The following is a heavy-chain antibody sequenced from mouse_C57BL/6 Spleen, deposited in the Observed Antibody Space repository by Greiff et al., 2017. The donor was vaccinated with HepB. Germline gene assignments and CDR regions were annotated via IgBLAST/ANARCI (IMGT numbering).Heavy chain of an antibody. CDR3: ARAGSSYRYFDV. J-gene: IGHJ1*03. V-gene: IGHV1-52*01. CDR2: IDPSDSET. Sequence: QVQLQQPGAELVRPGSSVKLSCKASGYTFTSYWMHWVKQRPIQGLEWIGNIDPSDSETHYNQKFKDKATLTVDKSSSTAYMQLSSLTSEDSAVDYCARAGSSYRYFDVWGTGTTVTVSS. D-gene: IGHD1-1*01. CDR1: GYTFTSYW.